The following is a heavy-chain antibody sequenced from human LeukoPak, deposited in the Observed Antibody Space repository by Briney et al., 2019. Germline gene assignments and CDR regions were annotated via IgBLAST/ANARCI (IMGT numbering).Heavy chain of an antibody. D-gene: IGHD2-2*01. CDR2: INHSGST. V-gene: IGHV4-34*01. Sequence: SETLSLTCAVYGGSFSGYYWSWIRQPPGKGLEWIGEINHSGSTNYNPSLKSRVTISVDTSKNQFSLKLSSVTAADTAVYYCARHRGYCSSTSCPRRIGAFDIWGQGTMVTVSS. CDR3: ARHRGYCSSTSCPRRIGAFDI. CDR1: GGSFSGYY. J-gene: IGHJ3*02.